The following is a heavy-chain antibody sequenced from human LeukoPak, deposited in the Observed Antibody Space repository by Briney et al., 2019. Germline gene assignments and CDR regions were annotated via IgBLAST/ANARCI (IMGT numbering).Heavy chain of an antibody. V-gene: IGHV5-51*01. CDR3: ARLDCSSTSCYYFYGMDV. D-gene: IGHD2-2*01. Sequence: GESLKISCKGSGYSFTSYWIGWVRQMPGKGLEWMGIIYPGDSDTRYSPSFQGQVTISADKSISTAYLQWSSLKASDTATYYCARLDCSSTSCYYFYGMDVWGQGTTVTVSS. J-gene: IGHJ6*02. CDR1: GYSFTSYW. CDR2: IYPGDSDT.